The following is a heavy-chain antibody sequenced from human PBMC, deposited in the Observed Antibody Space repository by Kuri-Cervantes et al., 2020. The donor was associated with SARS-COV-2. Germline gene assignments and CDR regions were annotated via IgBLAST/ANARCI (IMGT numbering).Heavy chain of an antibody. J-gene: IGHJ5*02. CDR1: GYSISSGYY. CDR2: IYDSGST. CDR3: AREGDGGELQA. V-gene: IGHV4-61*01. D-gene: IGHD1-26*01. Sequence: ESLKISCAVSGYSISSGYYWGWIRQPPGKGLEWIGYIYDSGSTNYNPSLKSRVTISVDTSKNQFSLKLSSVTAADTAVYYCAREGDGGELQAWGQGTLVTVSS.